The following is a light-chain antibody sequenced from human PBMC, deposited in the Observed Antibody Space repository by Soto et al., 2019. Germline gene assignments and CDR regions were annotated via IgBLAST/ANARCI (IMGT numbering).Light chain of an antibody. CDR3: QQYFSDWT. J-gene: IGKJ1*01. V-gene: IGKV1-5*03. CDR1: QSIVKW. Sequence: DVQMTQSPSSLSASVGDTDTITCRTSQSIVKWLAWYQQKPGKAPKLLISEASILQSGVPSRFSGSSSGTLFTLTISGLQPDDFATYYCQQYFSDWTFGQGTKVDVK. CDR2: EAS.